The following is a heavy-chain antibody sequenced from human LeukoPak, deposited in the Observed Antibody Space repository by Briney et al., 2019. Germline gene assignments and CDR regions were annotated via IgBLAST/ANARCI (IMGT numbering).Heavy chain of an antibody. CDR3: ARAWLRFDWFDP. J-gene: IGHJ5*02. D-gene: IGHD5-12*01. CDR2: IWYDGSNK. CDR1: GFTFSSYA. V-gene: IGHV3-33*08. Sequence: GGSLRLSCAVSGFTFSSYAMSWVRQAPGKGLEWVAVIWYDGSNKYYADSVKGRFTIFRDNSKNTLYLQMNSLRADDTAVYYCARAWLRFDWFDPWGQGTLVTVSS.